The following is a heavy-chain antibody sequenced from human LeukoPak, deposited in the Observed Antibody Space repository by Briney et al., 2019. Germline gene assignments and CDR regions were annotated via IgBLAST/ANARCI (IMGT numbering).Heavy chain of an antibody. D-gene: IGHD3-9*01. Sequence: GGSLRLSCAASGFSLSSFWMSWVRQAPGKGLEWVANIKQDGSEKYYVDSVKGRFTISRDNAKNLLFLQMNSLRVEDTAVYYCARDQILRYFDSPFDYWGQGTLVTVSS. J-gene: IGHJ4*02. V-gene: IGHV3-7*01. CDR2: IKQDGSEK. CDR3: ARDQILRYFDSPFDY. CDR1: GFSLSSFW.